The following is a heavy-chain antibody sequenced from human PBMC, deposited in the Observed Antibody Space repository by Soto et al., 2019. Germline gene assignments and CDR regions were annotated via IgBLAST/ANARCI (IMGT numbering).Heavy chain of an antibody. Sequence: QVQLQESGPGLVKPSETLSLTCNVSGGSMSSYYRSWIRQPPGKGLEWIGYVYYSGDTNYNPSLRSRVTISVDTSKNQFSLKLSSVTAADTAVYYCASYANYNHFWGQGTLVTVSS. J-gene: IGHJ4*02. CDR3: ASYANYNHF. D-gene: IGHD4-4*01. CDR2: VYYSGDT. CDR1: GGSMSSYY. V-gene: IGHV4-59*01.